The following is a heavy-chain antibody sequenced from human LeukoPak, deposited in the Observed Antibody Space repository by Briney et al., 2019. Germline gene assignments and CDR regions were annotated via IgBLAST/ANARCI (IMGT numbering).Heavy chain of an antibody. Sequence: GGSLRLSCAASGFTFSSYAMSWVRQAPGKGLEWVSGLTGSGASAYYADSVKGRFTISRDNSKDTLYLQLNSLRAEDTAVYYCAKVSSPYHYDSGGRNYYFDYWGQGTLSPSPQ. D-gene: IGHD3-22*01. CDR1: GFTFSSYA. J-gene: IGHJ4*02. V-gene: IGHV3-23*01. CDR3: AKVSSPYHYDSGGRNYYFDY. CDR2: LTGSGASA.